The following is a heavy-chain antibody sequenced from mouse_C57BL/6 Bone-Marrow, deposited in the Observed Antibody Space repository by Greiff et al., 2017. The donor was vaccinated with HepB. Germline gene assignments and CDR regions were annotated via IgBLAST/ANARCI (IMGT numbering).Heavy chain of an antibody. D-gene: IGHD2-1*01. CDR1: GYTFTSYW. CDR3: ARDIYYGNPWYFDV. CDR2: IYPGSGST. J-gene: IGHJ1*03. V-gene: IGHV1-55*01. Sequence: VQLQQPGAELVKPGASVKMSCKASGYTFTSYWITWVKQRPGQGLEWIGDIYPGSGSTNYNEKFKSKATLTVDTSSSTAYMQLSSLTSEDSAVYYCARDIYYGNPWYFDVWGTGTTVTVSS.